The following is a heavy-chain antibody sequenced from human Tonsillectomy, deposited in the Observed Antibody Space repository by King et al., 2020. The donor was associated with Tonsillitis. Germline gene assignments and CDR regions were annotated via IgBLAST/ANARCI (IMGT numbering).Heavy chain of an antibody. J-gene: IGHJ4*02. CDR1: GFTFSTYA. CDR3: TRWGSSGWYDY. V-gene: IGHV3-23*04. Sequence: VQLVESGGGLVQPGGSLRLSCAASGFTFSTYAMSWVRQAPGKGLEWVSAIGGSGGSTYYADSVRGRFTISRDNSKNTLYLQMNSLRAEHTAVYYCTRWGSSGWYDYWGQGTLVTVSS. CDR2: IGGSGGST. D-gene: IGHD6-19*01.